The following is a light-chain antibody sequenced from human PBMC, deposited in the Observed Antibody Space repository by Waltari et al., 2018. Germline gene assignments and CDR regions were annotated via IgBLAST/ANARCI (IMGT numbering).Light chain of an antibody. CDR1: DNDIATSTY. V-gene: IGLV2-14*01. CDR2: DVT. CDR3: SSYTTRGTVV. Sequence: QSALTQPASMSGSPGQSLTISCHGTDNDIATSTYVSWYQQHPGKVPKLIIYDVTLRPSGVSYRFSGSKSGNTASLSISALQAEDEAGYYCSSYTTRGTVVFGGGTTLTV. J-gene: IGLJ2*01.